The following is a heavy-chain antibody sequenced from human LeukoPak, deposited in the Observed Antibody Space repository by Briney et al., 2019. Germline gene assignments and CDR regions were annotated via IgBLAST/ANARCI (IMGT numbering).Heavy chain of an antibody. J-gene: IGHJ3*02. CDR3: ARDRYEWLPKAGAFDI. CDR1: GFTFSSYA. D-gene: IGHD6-19*01. Sequence: PGGSLRLSCAVSGFTFSSYAMHWVRQAPGKGLEWVAVISYDGSNKYYADSVKGRFTISRDNSKNTLYLQMNSLRAEDTAVYYCARDRYEWLPKAGAFDIWGQGTMVTVSS. V-gene: IGHV3-30-3*01. CDR2: ISYDGSNK.